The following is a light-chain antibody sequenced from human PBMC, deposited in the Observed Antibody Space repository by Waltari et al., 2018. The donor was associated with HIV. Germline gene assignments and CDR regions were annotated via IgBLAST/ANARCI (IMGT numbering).Light chain of an antibody. J-gene: IGLJ3*02. CDR3: LLYVDGGILV. V-gene: IGLV8-61*01. Sequence: QTVVTQEASLSVSPGGTVTLTCGLNSGSVSASQHPSWYLQTPGQTPRTLIYSTNTRSSGVPKRFSGSIIGNKAALTISGAQADDECDYYCLLYVDGGILVFGGGTKLTV. CDR2: STN. CDR1: SGSVSASQH.